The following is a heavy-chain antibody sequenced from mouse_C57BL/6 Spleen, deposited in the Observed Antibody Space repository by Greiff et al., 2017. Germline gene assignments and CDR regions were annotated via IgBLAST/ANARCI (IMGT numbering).Heavy chain of an antibody. Sequence: VQLQQSGAELARPGASVKMSCKASGYTFTSYTMHWVKQRPGQGLEWIGYINPSSGYTKYNQKFKDKATLTADKSSSTAYMQLSSLTSEDSAVYYCARYENDLYAMDYWGQGTSVTVSS. CDR1: GYTFTSYT. D-gene: IGHD2-12*01. CDR2: INPSSGYT. V-gene: IGHV1-4*01. J-gene: IGHJ4*01. CDR3: ARYENDLYAMDY.